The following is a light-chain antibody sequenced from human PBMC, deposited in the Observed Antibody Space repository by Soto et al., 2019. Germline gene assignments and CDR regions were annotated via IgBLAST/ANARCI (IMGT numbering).Light chain of an antibody. J-gene: IGKJ2*01. V-gene: IGKV1-5*01. CDR3: QQYNIYSYT. CDR1: QRISTW. CDR2: DAS. Sequence: DIPMTQSPSTLSASVGDRVTITCRASQRISTWLAWYQQKPGKAPKLLIYDASSLESGVPSRFSGSGSGTEFTLTISSLQPDDFATYYCQQYNIYSYTFGQGTNLEIK.